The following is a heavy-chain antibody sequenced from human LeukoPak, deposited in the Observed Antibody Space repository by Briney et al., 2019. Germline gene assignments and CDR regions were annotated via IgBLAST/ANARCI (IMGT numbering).Heavy chain of an antibody. CDR3: ARETPRRGETRDGYR. CDR2: ISYDGSNK. CDR1: RFTFSSYG. J-gene: IGHJ4*02. Sequence: GRSLRLSCAASRFTFSSYGMHWVRQAPGKGLEWVAVISYDGSNKYYADSVKGRFTISRDNSKNTLYLQMNSLRAEDTAVYYCARETPRRGETRDGYRWGQGTVVTVSS. D-gene: IGHD5-24*01. V-gene: IGHV3-30*19.